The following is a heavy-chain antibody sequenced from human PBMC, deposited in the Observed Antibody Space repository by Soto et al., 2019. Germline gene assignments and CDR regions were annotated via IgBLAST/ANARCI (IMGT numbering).Heavy chain of an antibody. Sequence: AASVKVSCKASGYTFTGYYMQWVRQAPGQGLEWXGWINPNSGGTNYAQKFQGWVTKTRDTSISTAYMELSRLRSDDTAVYYCASGEEDRLYVWGRTNDWFDPWGQGTLVTVSS. CDR2: INPNSGGT. CDR3: ASGEEDRLYVWGRTNDWFDP. D-gene: IGHD3-16*01. J-gene: IGHJ5*02. V-gene: IGHV1-2*04. CDR1: GYTFTGYY.